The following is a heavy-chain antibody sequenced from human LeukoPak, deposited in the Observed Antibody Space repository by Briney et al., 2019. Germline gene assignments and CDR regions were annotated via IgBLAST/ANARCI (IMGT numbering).Heavy chain of an antibody. CDR3: ARDVCSGGSCYGR. D-gene: IGHD2-15*01. V-gene: IGHV3-21*01. CDR1: GFTFSSYA. CDR2: ISSSSSYI. J-gene: IGHJ4*02. Sequence: GGSLGLSCAASGFTFSSYAMSWVRQAPGKGLEWVSSISSSSSYIYYADSVKGRFTISRDNAKNSLYLQMNSLRAEDTAVYYCARDVCSGGSCYGRWGQGTLVTVSS.